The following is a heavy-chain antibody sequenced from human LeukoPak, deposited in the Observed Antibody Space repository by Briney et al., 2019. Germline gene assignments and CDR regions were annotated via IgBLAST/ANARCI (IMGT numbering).Heavy chain of an antibody. Sequence: GGSLRLSCAASGFTFSSYGMHWVRQAPGKGLEWVSAISGSGGSTYYADSVKGRFTISRDNSKNTLYLQMNSLRAEDTAAYYCAKFLPTHIVVANYYFDYWGQGTLVTVSS. CDR2: ISGSGGST. V-gene: IGHV3-23*01. CDR1: GFTFSSYG. J-gene: IGHJ4*02. CDR3: AKFLPTHIVVANYYFDY. D-gene: IGHD2-21*01.